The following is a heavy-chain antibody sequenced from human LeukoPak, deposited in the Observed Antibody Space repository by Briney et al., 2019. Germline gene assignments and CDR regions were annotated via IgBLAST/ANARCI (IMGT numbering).Heavy chain of an antibody. CDR2: IYSGGST. J-gene: IGHJ6*02. CDR3: ARGEGYYGSGESNGMDV. D-gene: IGHD3-10*01. V-gene: IGHV3-66*01. Sequence: GGSLRLSCAASGFTVGSNYMSWVRQAPGKGLEWVSTIYSGGSTYYAGSVKGRFTISRDNSKNTLYLQMNSLRAEDTAVYYCARGEGYYGSGESNGMDVWGQGTTVTVSS. CDR1: GFTVGSNY.